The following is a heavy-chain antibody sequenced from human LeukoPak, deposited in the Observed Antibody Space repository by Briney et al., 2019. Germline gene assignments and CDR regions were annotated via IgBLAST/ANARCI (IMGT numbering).Heavy chain of an antibody. J-gene: IGHJ6*04. Sequence: PSGTLSLTCAVSGGSISSSNWWSWVRQPPGKGLEWIGEIYHSGSTNYNPSLKSRVTISVAKSKNQFSLKLSSVTAADTAVYYCARVTSGYDFWSGYFGDVWGKGTTVTVSS. D-gene: IGHD3-3*01. CDR3: ARVTSGYDFWSGYFGDV. CDR1: GGSISSSNW. CDR2: IYHSGST. V-gene: IGHV4-4*02.